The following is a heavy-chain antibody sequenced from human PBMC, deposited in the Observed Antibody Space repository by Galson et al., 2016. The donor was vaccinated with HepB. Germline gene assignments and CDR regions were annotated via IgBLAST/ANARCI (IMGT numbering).Heavy chain of an antibody. Sequence: SVKVSCKVSGYTLSEFSMHWVRQAPGKGLEWMGSFDPEDGETIYAQKFQGRVTMTEDTSTYTAYMELSSLRSEDTAVYHCATGEWGSSWEYWGQGTLVTVSS. V-gene: IGHV1-24*01. D-gene: IGHD6-13*01. J-gene: IGHJ4*02. CDR3: ATGEWGSSWEY. CDR1: GYTLSEFS. CDR2: FDPEDGET.